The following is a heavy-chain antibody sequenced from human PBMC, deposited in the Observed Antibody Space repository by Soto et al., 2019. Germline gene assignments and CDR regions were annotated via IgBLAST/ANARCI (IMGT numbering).Heavy chain of an antibody. J-gene: IGHJ4*02. Sequence: QVQLVQSGAEVKKPGASVKVSFKASGYTFTSYGFSWLRQAPGQGLEWMGWISAYNGNTNYAQKLRSRVTMQTEPATSTAYMELRRLGSYDTAVYCCARGTTVETGNYCGQRTLVTVS. CDR1: GYTFTSYG. V-gene: IGHV1-18*01. D-gene: IGHD4-17*01. CDR2: ISAYNGNT. CDR3: ARGTTVETGNY.